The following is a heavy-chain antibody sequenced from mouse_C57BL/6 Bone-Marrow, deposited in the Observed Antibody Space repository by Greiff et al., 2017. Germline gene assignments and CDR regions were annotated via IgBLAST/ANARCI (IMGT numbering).Heavy chain of an antibody. CDR2: INYDGSST. CDR3: ARGSLRRGPYAMDY. D-gene: IGHD2-12*01. Sequence: EVQRVESEGGLVQPGSSMKLSCTASGFTFSDYYMAWVRQVPEKGLEWVANINYDGSSTYYLDSLKSRFIISRDNAKNILYLQMSSLKSEDTATYYCARGSLRRGPYAMDYWGQGTSVTVSS. J-gene: IGHJ4*01. CDR1: GFTFSDYY. V-gene: IGHV5-16*01.